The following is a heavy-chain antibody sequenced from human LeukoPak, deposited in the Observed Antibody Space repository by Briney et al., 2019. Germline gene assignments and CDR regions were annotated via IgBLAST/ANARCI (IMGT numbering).Heavy chain of an antibody. D-gene: IGHD2-2*01. CDR1: GFTFSLYA. CDR2: INDDSSDI. J-gene: IGHJ4*02. CDR3: ARDTFQPGLIDS. V-gene: IGHV3-21*05. Sequence: PGGSLRLSCAASGFTFSLYAMNWVRQAPGKGLEWVSYINDDSSDIHYAGSVRGRFTISRDDARKTLYLQLSSLSVEDTAVYYCARDTFQPGLIDSWGQGTLVTVSS.